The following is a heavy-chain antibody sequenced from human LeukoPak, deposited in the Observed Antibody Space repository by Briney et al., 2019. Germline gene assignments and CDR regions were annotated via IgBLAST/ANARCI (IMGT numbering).Heavy chain of an antibody. CDR2: ISSSSSYI. V-gene: IGHV3-21*01. CDR3: ARDLGDGYNYPHDY. D-gene: IGHD5-24*01. Sequence: GGSLRLSCAASGFTFSSYSMTWVRQAPGKGLDWVSSISSSSSYIYYADSVTGRFTISRDNAKNSLYLQMNSLRAEDTAVYYCARDLGDGYNYPHDYWGQGTLVTVSS. J-gene: IGHJ4*02. CDR1: GFTFSSYS.